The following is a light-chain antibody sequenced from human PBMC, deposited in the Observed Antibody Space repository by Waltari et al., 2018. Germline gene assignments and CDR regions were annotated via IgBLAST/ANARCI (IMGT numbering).Light chain of an antibody. CDR2: GAS. V-gene: IGKV1-39*01. Sequence: DVQLTQSPASPSASVGARVPTTCRASQSITTYLNWYQQKPGKAPNLLIYGASSLHRGVPSRFSGSGSETDFTLTITSLQPEDFGTYYCQQSYNVPITFGQGTRLEIK. CDR1: QSITTY. J-gene: IGKJ5*01. CDR3: QQSYNVPIT.